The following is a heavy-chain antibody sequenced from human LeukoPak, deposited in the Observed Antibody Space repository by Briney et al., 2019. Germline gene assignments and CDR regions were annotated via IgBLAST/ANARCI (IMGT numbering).Heavy chain of an antibody. CDR3: ARETPNWFDP. CDR1: GASITSGDWY. V-gene: IGHV4-30-4*02. J-gene: IGHJ5*02. CDR2: IHFSGAT. Sequence: ASETLSLTCTVSGASITSGDWYWSWIRQSPGKGLEWIGYIHFSGATFYNPSLNSRITISSDTSKSQFSLKLSSVTAADTAVYYCARETPNWFDPWGQGTLVTVSS.